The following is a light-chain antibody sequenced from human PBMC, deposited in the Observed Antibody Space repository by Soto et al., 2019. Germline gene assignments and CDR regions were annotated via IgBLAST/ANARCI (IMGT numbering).Light chain of an antibody. CDR1: QSVSSY. V-gene: IGKV3-11*01. CDR2: DAS. CDR3: QKRSSWLYT. Sequence: EIVLTQSPATRSLSPGERATLSCRASQSVSSYLAWYKQKPGQAPRLLIYDASNRATGIPARISGSGYGTYLTLNISSLEPEDLAVYYSQKRSSWLYTFGQGIKLEIK. J-gene: IGKJ2*01.